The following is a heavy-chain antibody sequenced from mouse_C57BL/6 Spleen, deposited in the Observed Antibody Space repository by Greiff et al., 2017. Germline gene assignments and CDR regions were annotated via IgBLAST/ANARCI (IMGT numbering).Heavy chain of an antibody. J-gene: IGHJ2*01. Sequence: VQLQQSGAELVRPGASVKLSCTASGFNIKDDYMHWVKQRPEQGLEWIGWIDPENGDTEYASKFQGKATITADTSSNTAYLQLSSLTSEDTAVYYCTRYYGSRGFDYWGQGTTLTVSS. CDR1: GFNIKDDY. D-gene: IGHD1-1*01. CDR2: IDPENGDT. CDR3: TRYYGSRGFDY. V-gene: IGHV14-4*01.